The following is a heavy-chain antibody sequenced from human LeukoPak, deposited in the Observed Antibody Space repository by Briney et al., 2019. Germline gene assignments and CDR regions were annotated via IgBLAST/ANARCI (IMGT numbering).Heavy chain of an antibody. V-gene: IGHV4-59*01. CDR1: GGPLSSYY. J-gene: IGHJ6*04. CDR3: ARGGSGSYYNGIDYDGMDV. CDR2: IYYSGST. Sequence: SETLSLTCTVSGGPLSSYYWSWIRQPPGKGLEWIGYIYYSGSTNYNPSLMSRVTISVDTSQNQFSLKLSSVTAADTAVYYCARGGSGSYYNGIDYDGMDVWGKGTTVTVSS. D-gene: IGHD3-10*01.